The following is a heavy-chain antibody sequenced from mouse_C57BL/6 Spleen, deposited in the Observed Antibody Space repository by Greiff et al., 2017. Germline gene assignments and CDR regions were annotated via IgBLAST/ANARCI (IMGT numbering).Heavy chain of an antibody. D-gene: IGHD3-3*01. Sequence: QVQLQQSGAELARPGASVKLFCKASGYTFTSYGISWVKQRTGQGLEWIGEIYPRSGNTYYNEKFKGKATLTADKSSSTAYMELRSLTSEDSAVYFCARSLGSTYAMDYWGQGSSVTVSS. CDR2: IYPRSGNT. V-gene: IGHV1-81*01. CDR3: ARSLGSTYAMDY. J-gene: IGHJ4*01. CDR1: GYTFTSYG.